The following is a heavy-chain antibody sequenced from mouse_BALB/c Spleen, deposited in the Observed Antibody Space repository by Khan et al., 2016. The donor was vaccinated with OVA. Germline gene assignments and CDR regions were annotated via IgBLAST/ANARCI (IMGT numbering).Heavy chain of an antibody. D-gene: IGHD1-2*01. CDR1: GYTFTDYY. V-gene: IGHV1-77*01. Sequence: QVQLQQSGAEVARPGASVKLSCKASGYTFTDYYINWVKQRTGQGLEWIGDIYPGSGNPYYNEKFKGKATLTADKSSSTAYIQLSSLTSEDSAVYFCARGDYGLYYSDYWGQGTTLTVSS. CDR3: ARGDYGLYYSDY. CDR2: IYPGSGNP. J-gene: IGHJ2*01.